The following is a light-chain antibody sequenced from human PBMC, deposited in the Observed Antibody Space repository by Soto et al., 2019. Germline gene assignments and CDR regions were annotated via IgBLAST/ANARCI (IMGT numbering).Light chain of an antibody. J-gene: IGLJ1*01. Sequence: QSALTQPASVSGSPGQSITISCTGTSSDVGSYNLVSWYQQHPGKAPKLMISEDNKRPSGISDRFSGSKSGNTASLTISGLQAVDEADYYCCSYAGSITLYVCGTGTKLTVL. CDR2: EDN. V-gene: IGLV2-23*01. CDR3: CSYAGSITLYV. CDR1: SSDVGSYNL.